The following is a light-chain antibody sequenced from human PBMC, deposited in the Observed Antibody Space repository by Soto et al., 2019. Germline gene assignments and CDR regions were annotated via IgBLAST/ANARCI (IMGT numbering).Light chain of an antibody. Sequence: EILMTQSPATLSVSPGERTTISCRASQNVGGSLTWYQEKTGQAPRLLISGATKRANGNPNKFNGSGSGTDFSLIFSSLQSEDFAVYYCQQYYQWPLTFGGGTKVDIK. CDR2: GAT. V-gene: IGKV3-15*01. CDR1: QNVGGS. CDR3: QQYYQWPLT. J-gene: IGKJ4*02.